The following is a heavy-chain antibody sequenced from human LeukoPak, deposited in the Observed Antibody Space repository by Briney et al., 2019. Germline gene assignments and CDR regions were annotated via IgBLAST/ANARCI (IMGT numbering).Heavy chain of an antibody. CDR3: ARGTVTMVDY. Sequence: GSLILFFSASGFTVSSNYMRRGRQAPGGGLEWVSVIYSGGSTYYADSVKGRFTISRDNSKNTLFLQMNSLRAGDTAVYYCARGTVTMVDYWGQGTLVTVSS. D-gene: IGHD3-10*01. CDR2: IYSGGST. V-gene: IGHV3-66*01. J-gene: IGHJ4*02. CDR1: GFTVSSNY.